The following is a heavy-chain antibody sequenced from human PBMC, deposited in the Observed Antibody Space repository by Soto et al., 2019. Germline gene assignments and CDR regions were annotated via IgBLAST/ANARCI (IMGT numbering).Heavy chain of an antibody. J-gene: IGHJ4*02. CDR2: IFSNDDK. Sequence: QVSLKESGPVLVKPTETLTLTCTVSGFSLSNPRMGVSWIRQPPGKALEWLAHIFSNDDKSYSTSLKSRVTISKDTSKSQVVLTMTNMDPVDTATYYCARVYDSSGYEYWGQGTLVTVS. CDR3: ARVYDSSGYEY. D-gene: IGHD3-22*01. V-gene: IGHV2-26*01. CDR1: GFSLSNPRMG.